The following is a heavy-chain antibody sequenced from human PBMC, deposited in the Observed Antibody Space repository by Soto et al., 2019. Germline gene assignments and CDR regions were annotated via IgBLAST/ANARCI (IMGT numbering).Heavy chain of an antibody. Sequence: QITLKESGPTLVKPTQTLTLTCIFSGFSLRTSGVGVGWIRQPPGKALEWLGFIYWNDDKRYSPSLKSRLTITKATSKNQVVLTMTNMDPVDTATYYCAKRGSSGWYGWFDPWGQGTLVTVSS. CDR2: IYWNDDK. CDR3: AKRGSSGWYGWFDP. J-gene: IGHJ5*02. D-gene: IGHD6-19*01. CDR1: GFSLRTSGVG. V-gene: IGHV2-5*01.